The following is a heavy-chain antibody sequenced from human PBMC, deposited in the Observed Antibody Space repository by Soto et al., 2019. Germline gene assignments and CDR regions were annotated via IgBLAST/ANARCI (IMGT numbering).Heavy chain of an antibody. V-gene: IGHV3-53*01. CDR1: GFSVGGNY. Sequence: PGGSLRLSCAASGFSVGGNYMSWVRQAPGKGLELVSLIYGGGNPFYADSMKGRFTLSRDNSNNTLYLQMDSLRAEDTAVYYCARGPNSDCWGQGTLVTVSS. CDR2: IYGGGNP. CDR3: ARGPNSDC. D-gene: IGHD2-21*01. J-gene: IGHJ4*02.